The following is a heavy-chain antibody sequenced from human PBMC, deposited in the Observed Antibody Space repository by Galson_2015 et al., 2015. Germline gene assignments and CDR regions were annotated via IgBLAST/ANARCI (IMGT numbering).Heavy chain of an antibody. J-gene: IGHJ4*02. CDR2: ISYDGSNK. V-gene: IGHV3-30-3*01. CDR1: GFTFSSYA. D-gene: IGHD2-15*01. CDR3: ARDHNRYCSGGSCYLDY. Sequence: SLRLSCAASGFTFSSYAMHWVRQAPGKGLEWVAVISYDGSNKYYADSVKGRFTISRDNSKNTLYLQMNSLRAGDTAVYYCARDHNRYCSGGSCYLDYWGQGTLVTVSS.